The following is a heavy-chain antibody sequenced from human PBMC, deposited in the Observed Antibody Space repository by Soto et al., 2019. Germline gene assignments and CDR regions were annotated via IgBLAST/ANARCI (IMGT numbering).Heavy chain of an antibody. CDR2: IYPGDSDT. J-gene: IGHJ6*02. D-gene: IGHD2-2*01. V-gene: IGHV5-51*01. CDR1: GYRFTNYL. CDR3: ARLSSYNYYYYGMDV. Sequence: GESLKISCKASGYRFTNYLIGWVRQMPGEGLEWMGIIYPGDSDTSYSPSFQGQVTISADKSISTVYLQWSSLRASDTAMYYCARLSSYNYYYYGMDVWGQGATVTVSS.